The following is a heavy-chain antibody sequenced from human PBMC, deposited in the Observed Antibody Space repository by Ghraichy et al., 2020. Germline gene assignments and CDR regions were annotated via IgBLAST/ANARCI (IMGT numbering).Heavy chain of an antibody. CDR2: IYYSGST. D-gene: IGHD6-19*01. J-gene: IGHJ4*02. V-gene: IGHV4-59*08. CDR1: GGSISSYY. CDR3: ARHLIVGWTRPGPTAIDY. Sequence: SETLSLTCTVSGGSISSYYWSWIRQPPGKGLEWIGYIYYSGSTNYNPSLKSRVTISVDTSKNQFSLKLSSVTAADTAVYYCARHLIVGWTRPGPTAIDYWGQGTMVTVSS.